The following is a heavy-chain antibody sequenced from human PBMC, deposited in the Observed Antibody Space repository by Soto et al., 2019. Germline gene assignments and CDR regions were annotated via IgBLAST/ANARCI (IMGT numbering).Heavy chain of an antibody. CDR1: GYGFPTYW. D-gene: IGHD3-22*01. CDR3: AGHYYDGNGYYPEA. V-gene: IGHV5-51*01. Sequence: GESLKISCKGSGYGFPTYWIGWLRQMPGKGLEWMGIIYPGDSDTRYSPSFQGQVTIPADKSLSTAYLQWRSLKASDSAIYYCAGHYYDGNGYYPEAWGQGTLVTVSS. J-gene: IGHJ5*02. CDR2: IYPGDSDT.